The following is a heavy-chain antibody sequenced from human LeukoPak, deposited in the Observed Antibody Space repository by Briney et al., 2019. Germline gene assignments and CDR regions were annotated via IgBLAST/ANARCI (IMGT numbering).Heavy chain of an antibody. CDR3: ARDGVSYYYYMDV. CDR1: GYTLTELS. D-gene: IGHD3-16*01. Sequence: ASVKVSCKVSGYTLTELSMHWVRQAPGKGLEWMGGFDPEDGETIYAQKFQGRVTMTTDTSTSTAYMELRSLRSDDTAVYYCARDGVSYYYYMDVWGKGTTVTVSS. J-gene: IGHJ6*03. CDR2: FDPEDGET. V-gene: IGHV1-24*01.